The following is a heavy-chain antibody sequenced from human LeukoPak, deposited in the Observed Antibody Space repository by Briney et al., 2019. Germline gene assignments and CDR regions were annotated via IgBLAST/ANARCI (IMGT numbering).Heavy chain of an antibody. D-gene: IGHD3-22*01. CDR3: ARRAFSSGYYYFDY. V-gene: IGHV4-59*08. Sequence: SETLSLTCTVSGGSVSSSDYCWIRQPPGKGLEWIGYIYYSGSTNYNPSLKSRVTISVDTSKNQFSLKLSSVTAADTAVYYCARRAFSSGYYYFDYWGQGTLVTVSS. CDR1: GGSVSSSDY. J-gene: IGHJ4*02. CDR2: IYYSGST.